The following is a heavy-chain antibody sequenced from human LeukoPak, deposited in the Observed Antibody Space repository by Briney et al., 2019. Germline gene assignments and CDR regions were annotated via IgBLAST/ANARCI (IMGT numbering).Heavy chain of an antibody. CDR2: INTDGSST. J-gene: IGHJ4*02. Sequence: GGSLRLSCAASGFTFSSYWMHWVRQAPGKGLVWVSRINTDGSSTSYADSVKGRFTISRDNAKNSLYLQMNSLRAEDTAVYYCARDGVVVVPAAMPHHFDYWGQGTLVTVSS. CDR3: ARDGVVVVPAAMPHHFDY. CDR1: GFTFSSYW. V-gene: IGHV3-74*01. D-gene: IGHD2-2*01.